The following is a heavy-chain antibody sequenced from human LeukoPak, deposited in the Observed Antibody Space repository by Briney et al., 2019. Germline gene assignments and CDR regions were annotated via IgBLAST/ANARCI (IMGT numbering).Heavy chain of an antibody. CDR3: ARESAKYSNYRCFDP. Sequence: SETLSLTCAVYGGSFSGYYWSWIRQPPGKGLEWIGEINHSGSTNYNPSLKSRVTISVDTSKNQFSLKLSSVTAADTAVYYCARESAKYSNYRCFDPWGQGTLVTVSS. D-gene: IGHD4-11*01. V-gene: IGHV4-34*01. J-gene: IGHJ5*02. CDR1: GGSFSGYY. CDR2: INHSGST.